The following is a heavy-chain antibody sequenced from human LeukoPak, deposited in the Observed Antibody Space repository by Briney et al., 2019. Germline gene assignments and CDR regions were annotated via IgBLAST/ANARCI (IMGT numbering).Heavy chain of an antibody. CDR2: ISGSSNYT. D-gene: IGHD1-20*01. CDR3: ARDFNLDFDY. V-gene: IGHV3-21*01. Sequence: GGSLRLSCEASGFTFSSYSMNWVRQAPGKGLEWLSSISGSSNYTYYADSVKGRFTIFRDDAKNSLYLQMDSLRAEDTAVYYCARDFNLDFDYWGQGILVAVSS. J-gene: IGHJ4*02. CDR1: GFTFSSYS.